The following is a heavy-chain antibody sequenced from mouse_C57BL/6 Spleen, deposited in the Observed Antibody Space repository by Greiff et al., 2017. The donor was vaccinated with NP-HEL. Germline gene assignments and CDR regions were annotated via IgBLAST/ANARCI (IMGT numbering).Heavy chain of an antibody. CDR3: ARYAYEDAMDY. CDR2: INPSTGGT. D-gene: IGHD6-5*01. J-gene: IGHJ4*01. CDR1: GYSFTGYY. V-gene: IGHV1-42*01. Sequence: EVQLQQSGPELVKPGASVKISCKASGYSFTGYYMNWVKQSPEKSLEWIGEINPSTGGTTYNQKFKAKATLTVDKSSSTAYMQLKSLTSEDSAVYYCARYAYEDAMDYWGQGTSVTVSS.